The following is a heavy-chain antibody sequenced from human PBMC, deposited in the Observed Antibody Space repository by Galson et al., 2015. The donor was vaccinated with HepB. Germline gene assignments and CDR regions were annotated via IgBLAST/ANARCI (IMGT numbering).Heavy chain of an antibody. Sequence: SLRLSCAASGFTFSSYGMHWVRQAPGKGLEWVAVISYDGSNKYYADSVKGRFTISRDNSKNTLYLQMNSLRAEDTAVYYCAAQWLEGRNYGMDVWGQGTTVTVSS. J-gene: IGHJ6*02. CDR3: AAQWLEGRNYGMDV. CDR1: GFTFSSYG. CDR2: ISYDGSNK. D-gene: IGHD6-19*01. V-gene: IGHV3-30*03.